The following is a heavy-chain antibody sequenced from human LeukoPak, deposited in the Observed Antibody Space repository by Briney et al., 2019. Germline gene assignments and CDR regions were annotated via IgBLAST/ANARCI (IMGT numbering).Heavy chain of an antibody. V-gene: IGHV1-18*01. CDR2: ISAYNGNT. J-gene: IGHJ6*03. CDR1: GYTFTSYG. CDR3: ARFLEERSYYYYCMDV. Sequence: ASVKVSCKASGYTFTSYGISWVRQAPGQGLEWMGWISAYNGNTNYAQKLQGRVTMTTDTSTSTAYMELRSLRSDDTAVYYCARFLEERSYYYYCMDVWGKGTTVTVSS.